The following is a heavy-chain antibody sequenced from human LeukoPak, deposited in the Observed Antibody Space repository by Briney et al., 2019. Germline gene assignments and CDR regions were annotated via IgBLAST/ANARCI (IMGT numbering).Heavy chain of an antibody. V-gene: IGHV3-15*01. CDR3: TTDYPLRAGNDFLLDAFDI. J-gene: IGHJ3*02. CDR1: GFTFSNAW. CDR2: IKSKTDGGTT. Sequence: DPGGSLRLSCAASGFTFSNAWMSWVRQAPGKGLEWVGRIKSKTDGGTTDYAAPVKGRFTISRDDSKNTLYLQMNSLKTEDTAVYYCTTDYPLRAGNDFLLDAFDIWGQGTMVTVSS. D-gene: IGHD1-1*01.